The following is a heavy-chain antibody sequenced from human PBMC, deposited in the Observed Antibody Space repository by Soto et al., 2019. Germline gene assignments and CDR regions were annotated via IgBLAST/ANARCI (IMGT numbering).Heavy chain of an antibody. V-gene: IGHV4-4*02. Sequence: SETLSLTCAVSGGSISSTNWWSWVRQPPGKGLEWIAEIYYSGSTYYNPSLKSRVTISVDTSKNQFSLKLSSVTAADTAVYYCASPMAYDSSGYYFDYWGQGTLVTVSS. CDR3: ASPMAYDSSGYYFDY. J-gene: IGHJ4*02. D-gene: IGHD3-22*01. CDR2: IYYSGST. CDR1: GGSISSTNW.